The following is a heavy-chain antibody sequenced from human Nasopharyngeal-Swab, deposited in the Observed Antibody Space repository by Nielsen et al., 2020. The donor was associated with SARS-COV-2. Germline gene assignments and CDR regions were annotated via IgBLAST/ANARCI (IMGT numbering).Heavy chain of an antibody. CDR2: IRGSGGRT. J-gene: IGHJ4*02. V-gene: IGHV3-23*01. D-gene: IGHD6-19*01. CDR3: AKDRLYAVAGGVDY. CDR1: GFTFGSIA. Sequence: GRSLRPSFPPSGFTFGSIAMSWVRQAQGKGLEWVSAIRGSGGRTYYADSVKGRFTISRDNSMNTLYLKMKSLRAEDTAVDYCAKDRLYAVAGGVDYWGQGTLVTDSS.